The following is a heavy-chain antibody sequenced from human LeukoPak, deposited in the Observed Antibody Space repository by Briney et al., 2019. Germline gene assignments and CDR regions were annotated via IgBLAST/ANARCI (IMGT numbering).Heavy chain of an antibody. CDR1: GYTFTGYY. CDR3: ARDFAVVTATSDYYYYGMDV. CDR2: INPNSGGT. V-gene: IGHV1-2*02. J-gene: IGHJ6*02. D-gene: IGHD2-21*02. Sequence: ASVKASCKASGYTFTGYYMHWVRQAPGQGLEWMGWINPNSGGTNYAQKFQGRVTMTRDTSISTAYMELSRLRSDDTAVYYRARDFAVVTATSDYYYYGMDVWGQGTTVTVSS.